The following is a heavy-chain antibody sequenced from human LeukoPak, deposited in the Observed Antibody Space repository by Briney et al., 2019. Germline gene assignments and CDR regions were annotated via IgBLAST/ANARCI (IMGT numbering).Heavy chain of an antibody. CDR1: GFTFSSYS. V-gene: IGHV3-15*01. Sequence: PGGSLRLSCAASGFTFSSYSMSWVRQAPGKGLEWVGRIKSKTDGGTTDYAAPVKGRFTISRGDSKNTLYLQMNSLKTEDTAVYYCTTGIPDYGDYRREGRLYWGQGTLVTVSS. J-gene: IGHJ4*02. CDR3: TTGIPDYGDYRREGRLY. CDR2: IKSKTDGGTT. D-gene: IGHD4-17*01.